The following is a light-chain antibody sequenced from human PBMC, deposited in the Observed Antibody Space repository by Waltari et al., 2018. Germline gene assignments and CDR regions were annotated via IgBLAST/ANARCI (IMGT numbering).Light chain of an antibody. J-gene: IGKJ2*01. CDR1: QTIYNS. CDR3: QQSYTLPYT. Sequence: RVTITCRASQTIYNSLNWYQHKPGKAPKLLISDTSTSQSGVPSRFSGRGSGTEFTLTISRLQPEDFGTYYCQQSYTLPYTFGQGTKLDI. CDR2: DTS. V-gene: IGKV1-39*01.